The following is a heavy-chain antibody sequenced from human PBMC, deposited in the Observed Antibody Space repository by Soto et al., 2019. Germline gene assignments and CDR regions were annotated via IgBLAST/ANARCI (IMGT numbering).Heavy chain of an antibody. CDR3: ARGHYYDSSGYYCWFDP. J-gene: IGHJ5*02. CDR1: GYTFTSYY. V-gene: IGHV1-46*03. D-gene: IGHD3-22*01. Sequence: GASVKVSCKASGYTFTSYYMHWVRQAPGQGLEWMGIINPSGGSTSYAQKFQGRVTMTRDTSTSTVYMELSSLRSEDTAVYYCARGHYYDSSGYYCWFDPWGQGTLVTVSS. CDR2: INPSGGST.